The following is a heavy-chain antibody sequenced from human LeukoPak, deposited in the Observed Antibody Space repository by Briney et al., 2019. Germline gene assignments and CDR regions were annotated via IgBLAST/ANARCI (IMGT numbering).Heavy chain of an antibody. CDR1: GFTISTYG. J-gene: IGHJ4*02. CDR3: AKDQKPDSGYDIDY. CDR2: IFGSGDST. Sequence: TGGSLRLSCAASGFTISTYGMNWVRQAPRKGLEWVSVIFGSGDSTYYADSVKGRFTISRDRSKNTLYLEMHSLRAGDTAVYYCAKDQKPDSGYDIDYWGQGTLVTVSS. V-gene: IGHV3-23*01. D-gene: IGHD5-12*01.